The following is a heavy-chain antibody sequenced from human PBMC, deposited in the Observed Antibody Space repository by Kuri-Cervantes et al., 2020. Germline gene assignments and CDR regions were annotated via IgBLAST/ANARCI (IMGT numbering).Heavy chain of an antibody. V-gene: IGHV4-34*01. J-gene: IGHJ6*03. Sequence: SQTLSLTCGFYGGSFSGYCWSWIRQSPGKGLEWIGEIDHSGSTNYNPSLKSRVTMSIDTSKSQFSLKLSSVTAADMAVYYCARAIRGNFYMDVWGKGTSVTVSS. D-gene: IGHD5-12*01. CDR2: IDHSGST. CDR1: GGSFSGYC. CDR3: ARAIRGNFYMDV.